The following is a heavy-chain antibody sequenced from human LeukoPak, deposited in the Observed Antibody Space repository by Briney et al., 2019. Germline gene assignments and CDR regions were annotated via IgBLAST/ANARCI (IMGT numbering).Heavy chain of an antibody. Sequence: SETLSLTCTVSGGSISSGGYYWSWIRQHPGKGLEWIGYIYYSGSTYYNPSLKSRVTISVDTSKNQFSLKLSSVTAADTAVYYCARDRGYSSSWYVDYWGQGTLVTVSS. CDR3: ARDRGYSSSWYVDY. CDR1: GGSISSGGYY. J-gene: IGHJ4*02. D-gene: IGHD6-13*01. CDR2: IYYSGST. V-gene: IGHV4-31*03.